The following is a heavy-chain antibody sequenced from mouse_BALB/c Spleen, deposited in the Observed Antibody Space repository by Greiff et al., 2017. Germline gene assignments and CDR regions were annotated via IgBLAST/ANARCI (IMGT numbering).Heavy chain of an antibody. CDR2: ISDGGSYT. CDR1: GFTFSDYY. CDR3: ARDALMDY. J-gene: IGHJ4*01. Sequence: EVKLVESGGGLVKPGGSLKLSCAASGFTFSDYYMYWVRQTPEKRLEWVATISDGGSYTYYPDSVKGRFTISRDNAKNNLYLQMSSLKSEDTAMYYCARDALMDYWGQGTSGTVSS. V-gene: IGHV5-4*02.